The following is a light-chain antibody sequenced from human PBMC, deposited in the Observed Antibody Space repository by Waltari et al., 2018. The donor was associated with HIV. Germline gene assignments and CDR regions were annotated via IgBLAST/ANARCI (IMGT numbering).Light chain of an antibody. CDR2: DVN. J-gene: IGLJ2*01. V-gene: IGLV2-8*01. CDR1: SSDVGGYNY. CDR3: SSFAGSRTHVV. Sequence: QSALTQHPSASGSPGQSVTISCTGTSSDVGGYNYVSWYQQHPAKAPKLMIYDVNKRPSWVPDRFSGSKSGNTASLTVSGLQAEDEADYYCSSFAGSRTHVVLGGGTKLTVL.